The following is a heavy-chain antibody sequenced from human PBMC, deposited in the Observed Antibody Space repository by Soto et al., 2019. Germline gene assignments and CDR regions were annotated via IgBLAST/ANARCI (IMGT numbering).Heavy chain of an antibody. D-gene: IGHD3-3*01. Sequence: ASETLSLTCIVSGDFISNTTYYWAWVRQAPGKGLEWVGSIYFSGSGTSHYNPSLKSRVTISVDTSKNQFSLKLTSVTAADTAVYYCAGQRHSFGTSGYYTFDYWGQGTLVTVYS. CDR3: AGQRHSFGTSGYYTFDY. J-gene: IGHJ4*02. CDR2: IYFSGSGTS. V-gene: IGHV4-39*01. CDR1: GDFISNTTYY.